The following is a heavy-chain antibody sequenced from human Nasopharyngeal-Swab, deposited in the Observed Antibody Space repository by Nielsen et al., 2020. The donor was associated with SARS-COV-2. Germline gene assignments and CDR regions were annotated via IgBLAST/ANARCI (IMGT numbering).Heavy chain of an antibody. CDR1: GFTFDDYT. CDR3: ASDSPAMFAY. J-gene: IGHJ4*02. CDR2: INWNSGRK. D-gene: IGHD3-10*02. V-gene: IGHV3-9*01. Sequence: GGSLRLSCAASGFTFDDYTMHWVRQAPGKGLEWVSGINWNSGRKGYADSVKGRFTISRDNAKNSVYLQMNSLRAEDTAVYYCASDSPAMFAYWGQGTLVTVSS.